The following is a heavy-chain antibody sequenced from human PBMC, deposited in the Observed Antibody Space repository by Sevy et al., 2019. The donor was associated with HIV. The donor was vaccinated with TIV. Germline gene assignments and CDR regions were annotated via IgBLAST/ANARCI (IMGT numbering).Heavy chain of an antibody. CDR3: ASALSGYDSFYYYYGMDV. V-gene: IGHV4-61*01. Sequence: SETLSLTCTVSGGSVSSGSYYWSWIRQPPGKGLEWIGYIYYSGSTNYNPSLKSRVTISVDTSKNQFSLKLSSVTAADTAVYYCASALSGYDSFYYYYGMDVWGQGTTVTVSS. D-gene: IGHD5-12*01. J-gene: IGHJ6*02. CDR1: GGSVSSGSYY. CDR2: IYYSGST.